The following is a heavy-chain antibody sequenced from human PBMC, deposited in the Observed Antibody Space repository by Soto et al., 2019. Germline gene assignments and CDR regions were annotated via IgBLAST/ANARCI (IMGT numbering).Heavy chain of an antibody. J-gene: IGHJ1*01. CDR3: AHRYRSGWLHEVFHH. D-gene: IGHD6-19*01. Sequence: QITLKESGPTLVKPTQTLTLTCTFSGFSLSTSGVGVGWIRQPPGKALEWLALIFWNDEKRYSPSLKNRLTITKNTSKNQVVLTMTNMDPVDTGTYYCAHRYRSGWLHEVFHHWGQGTLVTVSS. CDR2: IFWNDEK. V-gene: IGHV2-5*01. CDR1: GFSLSTSGVG.